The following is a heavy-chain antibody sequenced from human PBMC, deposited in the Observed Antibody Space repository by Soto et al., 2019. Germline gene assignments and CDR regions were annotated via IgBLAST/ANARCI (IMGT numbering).Heavy chain of an antibody. D-gene: IGHD3-22*01. CDR3: AKDGTEVSYYYDSSGGLFDY. V-gene: IGHV3-23*01. Sequence: HPGGSLRLSCAASGFTFSSYAMSWVRQAPGKGLEWVSAISGSGGSTYYADSVKGRFTISRDNSKNTLYLQMNSLRAEDTAVYYCAKDGTEVSYYYDSSGGLFDYWGQGTLVTAPQ. CDR1: GFTFSSYA. CDR2: ISGSGGST. J-gene: IGHJ4*02.